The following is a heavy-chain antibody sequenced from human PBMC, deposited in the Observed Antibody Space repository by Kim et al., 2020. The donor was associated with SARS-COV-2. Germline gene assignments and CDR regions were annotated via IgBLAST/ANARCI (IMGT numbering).Heavy chain of an antibody. CDR1: GFTFSNAW. CDR3: TTEGERALLWFGELIDAFDI. Sequence: GGSLRLSCAASGFTFSNAWMSWVRQAPGKGLEWVGRIKSKTDGGTTDYAAPVKGRFTISRDDSKNTLYLQMNSLKTEDTAVYYCTTEGERALLWFGELIDAFDIWGQGTMVTVSS. J-gene: IGHJ3*02. V-gene: IGHV3-15*01. D-gene: IGHD3-10*01. CDR2: IKSKTDGGTT.